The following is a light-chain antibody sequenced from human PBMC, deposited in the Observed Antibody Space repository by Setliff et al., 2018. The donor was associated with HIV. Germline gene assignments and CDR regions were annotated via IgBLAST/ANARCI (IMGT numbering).Light chain of an antibody. V-gene: IGLV1-44*01. CDR3: AAWDDGLNGYV. CDR2: KNN. J-gene: IGLJ1*01. CDR1: TFNIGSNT. Sequence: TPGQRVTISCSGNTFNIGSNTVNWYQQLPGAAPKLLIYKNNQRPSGVPDRFSGSKSFTSASLAISGLQSADEADYYCAAWDDGLNGYVFGTGTKV.